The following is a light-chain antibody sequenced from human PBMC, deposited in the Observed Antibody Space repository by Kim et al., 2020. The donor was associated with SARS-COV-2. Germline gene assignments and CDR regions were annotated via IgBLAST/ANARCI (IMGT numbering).Light chain of an antibody. Sequence: GQSITISCTGTNSDVGGYNYVSWYQQHPGKAPKLMIHDVSKRPSGVSNRFSGSKSGNTASLTISGLQAEDEADYYCSSYTSSSTLVFGGGTKLTVL. V-gene: IGLV2-14*04. J-gene: IGLJ2*01. CDR3: SSYTSSSTLV. CDR1: NSDVGGYNY. CDR2: DVS.